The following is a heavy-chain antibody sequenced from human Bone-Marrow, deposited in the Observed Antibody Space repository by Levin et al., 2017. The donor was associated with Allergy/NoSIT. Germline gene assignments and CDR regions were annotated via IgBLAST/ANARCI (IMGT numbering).Heavy chain of an antibody. CDR2: IYYNGNT. V-gene: IGHV4-59*01. J-gene: IGHJ6*03. CDR3: ARGPNYGPARCYHMDV. CDR1: GGSINNYY. Sequence: SETLSLTCTVSGGSINNYYWNWIRRPPGKGLEWIGYIYYNGNTNYNPSLKSRVTISLDTSKNQVSLQLSSVTAADTAVYYCARGPNYGPARCYHMDVWGKGTTVTVSS. D-gene: IGHD3-10*01.